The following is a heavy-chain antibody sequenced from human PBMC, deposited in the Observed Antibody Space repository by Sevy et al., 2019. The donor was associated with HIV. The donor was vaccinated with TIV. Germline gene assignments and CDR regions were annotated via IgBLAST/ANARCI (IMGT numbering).Heavy chain of an antibody. Sequence: GGSLRLSCAASGFTFSDYYMSWIRQAPGKGLEWVSYISSSSSYTNYADSVKGRITISRDNAKNSLYLQMNSLRAEDTAVYYCASHMVQGVADYYYYYGMDVWGQGTTVTVSS. CDR3: ASHMVQGVADYYYYYGMDV. D-gene: IGHD3-10*01. CDR1: GFTFSDYY. CDR2: ISSSSSYT. J-gene: IGHJ6*02. V-gene: IGHV3-11*06.